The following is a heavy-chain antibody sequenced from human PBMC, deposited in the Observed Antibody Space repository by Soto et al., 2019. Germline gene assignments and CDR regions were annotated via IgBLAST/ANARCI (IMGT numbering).Heavy chain of an antibody. J-gene: IGHJ6*02. CDR3: SRQFDYYYGMDV. CDR1: GYSFTSYW. Sequence: GESLKISCKGSGYSFTSYWISWVRQMPGKGLEWMGRIDPSDSYTNYSPSFQGHVTISADKSISTAYLQWSSLKASDTAMYYCSRQFDYYYGMDVWGQGTTVTVSS. D-gene: IGHD3-16*01. CDR2: IDPSDSYT. V-gene: IGHV5-10-1*01.